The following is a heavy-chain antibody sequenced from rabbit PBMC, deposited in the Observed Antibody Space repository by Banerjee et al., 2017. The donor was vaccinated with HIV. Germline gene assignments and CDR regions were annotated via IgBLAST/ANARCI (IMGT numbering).Heavy chain of an antibody. Sequence: QSLEESGGDLVKPGESLTLSCKASGFTLSSTFWMCWVRQAPGKGLEWIGYIDLVFGSIYYVSWVNGRFTISKTSSTTVTLQMTSLTAADTATYFCARGDTYGVIGYGYGSDLWGPGTLVTVS. CDR1: GFTLSSTFW. CDR3: ARGDTYGVIGYGYGSDL. V-gene: IGHV1S40*01. D-gene: IGHD6-1*01. CDR2: IDLVFGSI. J-gene: IGHJ4*01.